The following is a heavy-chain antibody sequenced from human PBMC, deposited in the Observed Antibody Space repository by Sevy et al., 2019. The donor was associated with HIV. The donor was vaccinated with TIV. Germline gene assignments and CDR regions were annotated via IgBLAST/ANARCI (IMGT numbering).Heavy chain of an antibody. CDR3: TSGDTTMITDLDY. Sequence: GGCLRLSCGASGFTFSNYAMSWVRQAPGKGPEWVSGINNGGSTYYADSVKGRFTISRDNSKKMVFLQMNSLRAEDTAVYYCTSGDTTMITDLDYWGQGALVTVSS. J-gene: IGHJ4*02. V-gene: IGHV3-23*01. D-gene: IGHD5-18*01. CDR2: INNGGST. CDR1: GFTFSNYA.